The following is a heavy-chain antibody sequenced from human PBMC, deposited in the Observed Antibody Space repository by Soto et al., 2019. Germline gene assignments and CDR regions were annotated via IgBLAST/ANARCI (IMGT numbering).Heavy chain of an antibody. V-gene: IGHV1-46*01. CDR3: ARERNWFDP. CDR2: INPSGGST. Sequence: GASVKVSCKASGYTFTGYYMHWVRQAPGQGLEWMGIINPSGGSTSYAQKFQGRVTMTRNTSISTAYMELSSLRSEDTAVYYCARERNWFDPWGQGTLVTVSS. J-gene: IGHJ5*02. CDR1: GYTFTGYY.